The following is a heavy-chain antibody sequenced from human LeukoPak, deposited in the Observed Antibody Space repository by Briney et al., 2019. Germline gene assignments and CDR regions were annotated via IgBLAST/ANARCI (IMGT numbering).Heavy chain of an antibody. CDR1: GFTFGDFA. CDR2: IRSKAYGGTT. J-gene: IGHJ3*01. Sequence: PGGSLRLCCSAPGFTFGDFAMSWFRQTPGKVLEWLAFIRSKAYGGTTEYATSVKGRITISRDDSKSIAYLQMNSLKTEDTAVYYCTRFGGFDFWGQGTMVTVSS. D-gene: IGHD4-23*01. CDR3: TRFGGFDF. V-gene: IGHV3-49*03.